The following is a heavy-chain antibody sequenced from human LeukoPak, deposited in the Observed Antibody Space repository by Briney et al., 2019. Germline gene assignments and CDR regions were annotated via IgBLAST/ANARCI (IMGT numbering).Heavy chain of an antibody. Sequence: PGGSLRLSCAASGFTFSNYWMNWVRQAPGKGLEWVANIKQDRSEKYYVDSVKGRFTISRDNGKNSLYLQMNSLRAEDTAVYYCARGYGSGSYYFDYWGQGTLVTVSS. CDR1: GFTFSNYW. J-gene: IGHJ4*02. CDR2: IKQDRSEK. CDR3: ARGYGSGSYYFDY. V-gene: IGHV3-7*01. D-gene: IGHD3-10*01.